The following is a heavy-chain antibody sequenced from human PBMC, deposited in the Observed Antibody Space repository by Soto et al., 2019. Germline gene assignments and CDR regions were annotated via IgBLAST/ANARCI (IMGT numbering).Heavy chain of an antibody. Sequence: PSETLSLTCTVSGGSISSYYWSWIRQPAGKGLEWIGRINTSGSTNYNPSLKSRVTMSVDTSKNQFSLKLSSVTAADTAVYYCARSMITFGGVIAAFDAFDIWGQGTMVTVSS. J-gene: IGHJ3*02. CDR2: INTSGST. CDR1: GGSISSYY. V-gene: IGHV4-4*07. D-gene: IGHD3-16*02. CDR3: ARSMITFGGVIAAFDAFDI.